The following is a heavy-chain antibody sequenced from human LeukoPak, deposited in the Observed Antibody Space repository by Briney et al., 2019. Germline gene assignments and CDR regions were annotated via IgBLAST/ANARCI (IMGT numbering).Heavy chain of an antibody. CDR3: ARGNYYGQDY. Sequence: GGSLRLSCAASGFTFSTYGMSWVRQAPGKGLVWISRINSDGSTTSYADSVKGRFTISRDNAKNTLYLQMNSLRAEDTAVYYCARGNYYGQDYWGQGTLVTVSS. J-gene: IGHJ4*02. D-gene: IGHD3-10*01. V-gene: IGHV3-74*01. CDR1: GFTFSTYG. CDR2: INSDGSTT.